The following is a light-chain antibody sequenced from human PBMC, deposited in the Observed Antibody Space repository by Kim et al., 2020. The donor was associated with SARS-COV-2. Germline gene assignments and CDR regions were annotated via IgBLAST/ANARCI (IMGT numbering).Light chain of an antibody. V-gene: IGLV2-8*01. Sequence: PGQSVAISCPGTRGDFGSYRYVSWYQQHPGKSPKLIIYEVTKRPSGVPDRFSGSMSGNTASLTFSGLHTEDEADYYCLSHGGYDYVFGTGTKVTVL. J-gene: IGLJ1*01. CDR1: RGDFGSYRY. CDR3: LSHGGYDYV. CDR2: EVT.